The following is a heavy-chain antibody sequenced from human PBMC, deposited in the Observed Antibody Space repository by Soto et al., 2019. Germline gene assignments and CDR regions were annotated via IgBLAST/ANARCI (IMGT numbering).Heavy chain of an antibody. CDR3: ARDSAVAGTQAGIENDAFDI. Sequence: GASVKVSCKASGYTFNSYYMHWVRQAPGQGLEWMGIINPSGGSTSYAQKFQGRVTMTRDTSTSTVYMELSSLRSEDTAVYYCARDSAVAGTQAGIENDAFDIWGQGTMVTVSS. V-gene: IGHV1-46*02. D-gene: IGHD6-19*01. J-gene: IGHJ3*02. CDR2: INPSGGST. CDR1: GYTFNSYY.